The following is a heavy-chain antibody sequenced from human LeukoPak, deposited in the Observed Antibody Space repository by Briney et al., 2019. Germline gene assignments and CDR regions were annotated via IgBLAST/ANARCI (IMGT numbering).Heavy chain of an antibody. V-gene: IGHV3-21*06. CDR2: IGPTGSDR. D-gene: IGHD1-14*01. Sequence: KPGGSLRLSCTASGLTFSTSGFNWVCQAPGKGLEWVASIGPTGSDRYHADSIKGRFTISRDNANNFLYLQMNSLRAEDTAVYYCATETNGRHYDYWGQGTLVTVSS. CDR1: GLTFSTSG. CDR3: ATETNGRHYDY. J-gene: IGHJ4*02.